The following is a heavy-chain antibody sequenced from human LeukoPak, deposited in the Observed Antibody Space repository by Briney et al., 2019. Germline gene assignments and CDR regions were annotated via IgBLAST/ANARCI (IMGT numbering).Heavy chain of an antibody. J-gene: IGHJ4*02. Sequence: PGGSLRLSCAASGFTFSSYGMHWVRQAPGKGLEWVAVISYDGSNKYYADSVKGRFTISRDNSKNTLYLQMNSLRAEDTAVYYCASGPSLSYWGQGTLVTVSS. CDR3: ASGPSLSY. V-gene: IGHV3-30*03. CDR2: ISYDGSNK. CDR1: GFTFSSYG.